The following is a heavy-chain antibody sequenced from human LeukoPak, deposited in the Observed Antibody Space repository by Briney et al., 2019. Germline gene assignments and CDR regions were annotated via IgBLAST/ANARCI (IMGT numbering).Heavy chain of an antibody. CDR3: ARLRGGADFLTGNNWFDP. J-gene: IGHJ5*02. V-gene: IGHV5-51*01. CDR1: GYRFPSYW. D-gene: IGHD3/OR15-3a*01. Sequence: GESLKTSFKGSGYRFPSYWIGWVRQKPGNGPEWMGIIYPGDSNTRYSPSLEGQVTITADKSISTAYLQWSSLKASDTATYYCARLRGGADFLTGNNWFDPWGHGTLFTVSS. CDR2: IYPGDSNT.